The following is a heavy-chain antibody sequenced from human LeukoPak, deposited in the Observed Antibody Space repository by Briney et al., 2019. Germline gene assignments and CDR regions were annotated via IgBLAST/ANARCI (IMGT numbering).Heavy chain of an antibody. Sequence: GGSLRLSCAASGFTFSNYAMHWVRQAPGKGLEWVAVISYDGSNKYYTDSVKGRFTISRDNSKNTLYLQMNSLRAEDTAVYYCARDGDCSGGSCYQLGDYWGQGTLVTVSS. CDR2: ISYDGSNK. J-gene: IGHJ4*02. CDR3: ARDGDCSGGSCYQLGDY. D-gene: IGHD2-15*01. CDR1: GFTFSNYA. V-gene: IGHV3-30-3*01.